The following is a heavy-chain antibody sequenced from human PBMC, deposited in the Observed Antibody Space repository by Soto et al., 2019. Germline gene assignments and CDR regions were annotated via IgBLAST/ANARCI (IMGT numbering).Heavy chain of an antibody. D-gene: IGHD5-12*01. CDR1: GGSISSGGYY. V-gene: IGHV4-61*08. CDR2: IYYSGST. J-gene: IGHJ4*02. CDR3: AGDTSGYDFHY. Sequence: SETLSLTCPVSGGSISSGGYYWSWIRQHPGKGLEWIGYIYYSGSTNYNPSLKSRVTISVDTSKNQFSLKLSSVTAADTAVYYCAGDTSGYDFHYWGQGTLVTVSS.